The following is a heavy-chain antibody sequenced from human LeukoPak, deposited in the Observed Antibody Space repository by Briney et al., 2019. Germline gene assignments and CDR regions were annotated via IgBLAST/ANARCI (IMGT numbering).Heavy chain of an antibody. Sequence: PSETLSLTCTVSGGSISSGDYYWSWIRPPPGKGLEWIGYIYYGGSTHYNPSLKSRVTISVDTSKNQFSLKLSSVTAADTAVYYCARKEQLADYFDYWGQGTLVTVSS. CDR3: ARKEQLADYFDY. CDR1: GGSISSGDYY. D-gene: IGHD6-6*01. J-gene: IGHJ4*02. CDR2: IYYGGST. V-gene: IGHV4-30-4*08.